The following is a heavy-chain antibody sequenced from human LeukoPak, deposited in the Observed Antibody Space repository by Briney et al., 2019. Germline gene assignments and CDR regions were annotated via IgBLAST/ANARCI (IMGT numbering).Heavy chain of an antibody. Sequence: ASVKVSCKASGYTFTSYGISWVRQAPGQGLEWMGWISAYNGNTNYAQKLQGRVTMTTDTSTSTAHMELRSLRSDDTAVYYCARTDRYIAAAGTTPFDYWGQGTLVTVSS. CDR1: GYTFTSYG. CDR3: ARTDRYIAAAGTTPFDY. J-gene: IGHJ4*02. V-gene: IGHV1-18*01. D-gene: IGHD6-13*01. CDR2: ISAYNGNT.